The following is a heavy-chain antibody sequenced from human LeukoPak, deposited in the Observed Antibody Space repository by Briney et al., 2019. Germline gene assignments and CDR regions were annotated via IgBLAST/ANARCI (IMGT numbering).Heavy chain of an antibody. CDR3: ARAWGSGTYYAFFDY. CDR1: GFTFSSYW. J-gene: IGHJ4*02. V-gene: IGHV3-74*01. Sequence: GGSLRLSCAASGFTFSSYWMHWVRQAPGKGLVWVSRISSDGSSTNYADSVKGRFTISRDNAKNTLYLQMNSLRAEDTAVYYCARAWGSGTYYAFFDYWGQGTLVTASS. D-gene: IGHD1-26*01. CDR2: ISSDGSST.